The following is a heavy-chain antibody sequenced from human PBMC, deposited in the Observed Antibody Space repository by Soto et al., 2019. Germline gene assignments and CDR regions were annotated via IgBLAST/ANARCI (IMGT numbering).Heavy chain of an antibody. CDR1: GGTFSSYA. Sequence: SVKVSCKASGGTFSSYAISWVRQAPGQGLEWMGGIIPIFGTANYAQKFQGRVTITADESTSTTYMELSSLRSEDTAVYYCARVIGVEVGTYYYYGMDVWGQGTTVTVSS. D-gene: IGHD1-26*01. CDR2: IIPIFGTA. V-gene: IGHV1-69*13. J-gene: IGHJ6*02. CDR3: ARVIGVEVGTYYYYGMDV.